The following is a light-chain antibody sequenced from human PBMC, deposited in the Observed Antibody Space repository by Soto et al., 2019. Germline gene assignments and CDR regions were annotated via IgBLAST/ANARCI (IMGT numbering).Light chain of an antibody. CDR1: SSNIRAGYD. CDR3: QSYESSLSGYV. J-gene: IGLJ1*01. Sequence: QSVLTQPPSVCGAPGQRVTISCTGSSSNIRAGYDVHWYQQLPGTAPKLLIYGNSNRPSGVPDRFSGSKSGTSASLAITGLQAEYEADYYCQSYESSLSGYVFGTGTKLTVL. V-gene: IGLV1-40*01. CDR2: GNS.